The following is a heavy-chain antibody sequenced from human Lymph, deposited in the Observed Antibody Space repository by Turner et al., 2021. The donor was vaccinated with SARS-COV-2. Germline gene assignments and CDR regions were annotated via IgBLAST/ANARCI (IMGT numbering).Heavy chain of an antibody. CDR3: ATAPAAVVTGWFDP. J-gene: IGHJ5*02. Sequence: QVQLVQSGAEVKKPGASVKVSCKVSGYTLPELSMHWGRQTPGKGLEWMGGFVPEDGETIYAQTFQGRVTMTEDTSTDTAYMDLSSLRSGDTAVYYCATAPAAVVTGWFDPWGQGTLVTVSS. CDR1: GYTLPELS. CDR2: FVPEDGET. D-gene: IGHD2-15*01. V-gene: IGHV1-24*01.